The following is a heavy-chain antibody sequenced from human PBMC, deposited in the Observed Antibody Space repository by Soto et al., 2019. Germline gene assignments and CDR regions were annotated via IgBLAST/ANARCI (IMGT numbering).Heavy chain of an antibody. CDR3: ARHGSY. CDR2: IYFSGST. Sequence: SETLSLTCSVSGVSISNTSYYWGWIRQPPGKGLEWVGTIYFSGSTFYNPSLKSRVTISIDTSKNQFSLRLSSVTAADTAVYYCARHGSYWGQGTLATVSS. V-gene: IGHV4-39*01. J-gene: IGHJ4*02. CDR1: GVSISNTSYY.